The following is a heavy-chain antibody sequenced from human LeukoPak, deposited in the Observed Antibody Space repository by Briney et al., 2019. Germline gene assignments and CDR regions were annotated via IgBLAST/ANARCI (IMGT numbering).Heavy chain of an antibody. CDR1: GYTFNDYG. Sequence: CPGGSLRLSCAASGYTFNDYGVSWVRQAPTKGLEWISGITWSGAATAYADSVKGRFTISRDNAKNSLFLEMNSLTAEDTALYYCARGFRDGPPYGMDVWGQGTTVTVSS. D-gene: IGHD2-21*01. CDR2: ITWSGAAT. J-gene: IGHJ6*02. V-gene: IGHV3-20*04. CDR3: ARGFRDGPPYGMDV.